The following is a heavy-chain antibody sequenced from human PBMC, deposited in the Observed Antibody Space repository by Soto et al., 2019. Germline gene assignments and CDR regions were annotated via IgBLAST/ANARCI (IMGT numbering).Heavy chain of an antibody. Sequence: XESLSLPCATSGFTFSNFDTHWVRQAPGKGLEWVSAIGAARDPYYLGSVKGRFTISRENAKNSVYLQMNDLRAGDSAVYYCARAYTGRMPRRADYYYAMDAWGQGTKVTVSS. J-gene: IGHJ6*02. CDR1: GFTFSNFD. D-gene: IGHD5-18*01. CDR2: IGAARDP. CDR3: ARAYTGRMPRRADYYYAMDA. V-gene: IGHV3-13*05.